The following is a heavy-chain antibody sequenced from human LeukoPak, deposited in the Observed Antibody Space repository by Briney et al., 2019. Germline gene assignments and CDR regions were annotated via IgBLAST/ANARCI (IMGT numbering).Heavy chain of an antibody. CDR2: IYSGGST. D-gene: IGHD3-10*01. Sequence: PGGSLRLSCAASGFTVSSNYMSWVRQAPGKGLEWVSVIYSGGSTYYADSVKGRFTISRDNSKNTLYLQMNSLRAEDTAVYYCARAYGSGSYYPPDYWGQGTLVTVSS. CDR3: ARAYGSGSYYPPDY. J-gene: IGHJ4*02. CDR1: GFTVSSNY. V-gene: IGHV3-66*01.